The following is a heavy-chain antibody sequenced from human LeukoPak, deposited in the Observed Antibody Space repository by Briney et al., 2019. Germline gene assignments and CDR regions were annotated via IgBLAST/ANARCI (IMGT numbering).Heavy chain of an antibody. CDR3: ASQAVYSSGWYRMGNAFDI. CDR2: IYYSGST. CDR1: GGSISSSSYY. Sequence: SETLSLTCTVSGGSISSSSYYWSWIRQPPGKGLEWIGYIYYSGSTNYNPSLKSRVTISVDTSKNQFSLKLSSVTAADTAVYYCASQAVYSSGWYRMGNAFDIWGQGTMVTVSS. J-gene: IGHJ3*02. V-gene: IGHV4-61*01. D-gene: IGHD6-19*01.